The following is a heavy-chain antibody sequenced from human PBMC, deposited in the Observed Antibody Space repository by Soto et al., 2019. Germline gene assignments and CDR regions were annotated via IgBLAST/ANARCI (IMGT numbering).Heavy chain of an antibody. CDR2: IIPIFGTA. CDR3: ATSGYSYGALDYYYGMDV. D-gene: IGHD5-18*01. J-gene: IGHJ6*02. Sequence: SVKVSCKASGGTFSSYAISWVRQAPGQGLEWMGGIIPIFGTANYAQKFQGRVTITADESTSTAYMELSSLRSEDTAVYYCATSGYSYGALDYYYGMDVWGQGTTVTVSS. CDR1: GGTFSSYA. V-gene: IGHV1-69*13.